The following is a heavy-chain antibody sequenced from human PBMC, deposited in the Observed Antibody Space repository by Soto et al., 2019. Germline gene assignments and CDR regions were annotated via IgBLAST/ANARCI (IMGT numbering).Heavy chain of an antibody. D-gene: IGHD1-1*01. Sequence: SETLSLTCTVSGGSITNYYWSWIRQSPGKGLEWIGYIYYSGTTNYNPSLKSRVTLSVDTSKNQFSLNLTSVTAADTAVYYCARAGSAGPPPVWGKGTTVTVSS. V-gene: IGHV4-59*01. CDR1: GGSITNYY. CDR3: ARAGSAGPPPV. CDR2: IYYSGTT. J-gene: IGHJ6*04.